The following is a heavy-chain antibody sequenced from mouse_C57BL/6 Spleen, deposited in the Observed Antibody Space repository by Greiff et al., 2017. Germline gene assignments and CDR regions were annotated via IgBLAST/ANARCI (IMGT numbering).Heavy chain of an antibody. CDR2: IDPSDSYT. CDR3: ARSEVYGGYYFDY. Sequence: QVQLQQPGAELVMPGASVKLSCKASGYTFTSYWMHWVKQRPGQGLEWIGEIDPSDSYTNYNQKFKGKSTLTVDKSSSTAYMQLSSLTSEDSAVYYCARSEVYGGYYFDYWGQGTTLTVSS. CDR1: GYTFTSYW. D-gene: IGHD1-2*01. V-gene: IGHV1-69*01. J-gene: IGHJ2*01.